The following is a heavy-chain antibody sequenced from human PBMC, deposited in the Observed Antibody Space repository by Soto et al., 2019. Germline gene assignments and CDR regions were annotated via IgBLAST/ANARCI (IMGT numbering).Heavy chain of an antibody. CDR1: GGSISSRTYY. Sequence: QLQLQESGPGLVKPSETLSLTCTVSGGSISSRTYYWAWIRQPPGKGLEWIANIYYSGNTYYNPFLWSLVNLAVNQTKNQCSLKLSCVTAADTAVYFGATYYASHLGGMDVWGQGTTVSVSS. V-gene: IGHV4-39*01. CDR2: IYYSGNT. CDR3: ATYYASHLGGMDV. J-gene: IGHJ6*02. D-gene: IGHD3-22*01.